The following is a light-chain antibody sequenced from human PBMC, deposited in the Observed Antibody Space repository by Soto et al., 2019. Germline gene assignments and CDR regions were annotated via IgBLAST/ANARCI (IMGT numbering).Light chain of an antibody. CDR3: QQYGSSPPVT. CDR1: QSVSSY. V-gene: IGKV3-20*01. Sequence: ASPQSPGTLSLSPGERATLSCRASQSVSSYLAWYQQKPGQAPRLLIYGASTRATGIPARFSGSGSGTDFTLTISRLEPEDFAVYYCQQYGSSPPVTFGQGTKVDIK. J-gene: IGKJ1*01. CDR2: GAS.